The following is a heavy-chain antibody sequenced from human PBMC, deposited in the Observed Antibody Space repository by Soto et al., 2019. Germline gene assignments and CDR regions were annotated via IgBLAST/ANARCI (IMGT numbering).Heavy chain of an antibody. J-gene: IGHJ4*02. D-gene: IGHD6-19*01. V-gene: IGHV3-33*01. CDR3: ARMGIAVAGGYDY. Sequence: QVQLVESGGGVVQPGRSLRLSCAASGFTFSSYGMHWVRQAPGKGLEWVAVIWYDGSNKYYADSVKGRFTISRENSKDSMYLQMNMLRAEATAVYYWARMGIAVAGGYDYWGQGTLVTVSS. CDR1: GFTFSSYG. CDR2: IWYDGSNK.